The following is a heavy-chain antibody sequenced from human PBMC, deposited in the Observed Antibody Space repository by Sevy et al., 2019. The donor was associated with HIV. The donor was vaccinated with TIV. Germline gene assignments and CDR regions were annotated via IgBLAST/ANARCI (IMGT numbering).Heavy chain of an antibody. Sequence: GGSLRLSCAASGFTFINHAMHWVRQAPGKGLEWVTVISYDGSNKYYADSVKGRFTISRDTSKSTVYLQMDSLRAEDTAVYYCARDLNSGYANYYYYGMDVWGQETTVTVSS. CDR1: GFTFINHA. J-gene: IGHJ6*02. CDR2: ISYDGSNK. V-gene: IGHV3-30*04. D-gene: IGHD5-12*01. CDR3: ARDLNSGYANYYYYGMDV.